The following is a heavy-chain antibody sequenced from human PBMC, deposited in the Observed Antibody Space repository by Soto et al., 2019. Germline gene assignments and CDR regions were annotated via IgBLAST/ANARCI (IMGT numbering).Heavy chain of an antibody. D-gene: IGHD6-13*01. CDR1: GGTFSSYT. CDR3: ARDQRKAAAGTGYFEL. CDR2: IIPILGIA. Sequence: QVQLVQSGAEVKKPGSSVKVSCKASGGTFSSYTISWVRQAPGQGLEWMGRIIPILGIANYAQKFQGRVTISADKATSTAYMELSSLRAEDTAVYYCARDQRKAAAGTGYFELWGRGTLVTVSS. J-gene: IGHJ2*01. V-gene: IGHV1-69*08.